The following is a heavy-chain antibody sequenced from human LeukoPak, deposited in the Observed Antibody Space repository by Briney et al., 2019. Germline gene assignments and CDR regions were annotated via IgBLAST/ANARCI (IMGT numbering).Heavy chain of an antibody. CDR1: GFTFSSYA. Sequence: GGSLRLSCAASGFTFSSYAMHWVRQAPGKGLEYVSAISSNGGSTYYANSVKGRFTISRDNSKNTLYLQMGSLRAEDMAVYYCARKYSSSLDYWGQGTLVTVSS. CDR3: ARKYSSSLDY. J-gene: IGHJ4*02. V-gene: IGHV3-64*01. D-gene: IGHD6-13*01. CDR2: ISSNGGST.